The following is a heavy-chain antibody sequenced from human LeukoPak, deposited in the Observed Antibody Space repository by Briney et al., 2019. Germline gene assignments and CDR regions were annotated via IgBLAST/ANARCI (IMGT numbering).Heavy chain of an antibody. CDR2: ISYDGSNK. CDR3: AKDVGRVGASPFEY. Sequence: GGSLRLSCVASGFTFSSYGMHWVRQAPGKGLEWVAVISYDGSNKYYADSVKGRFTISRDNSKNTLYLQMNSLRVEDTAVYYCAKDVGRVGASPFEYWGQGTLLTVSS. J-gene: IGHJ4*02. V-gene: IGHV3-30*18. CDR1: GFTFSSYG. D-gene: IGHD1-26*01.